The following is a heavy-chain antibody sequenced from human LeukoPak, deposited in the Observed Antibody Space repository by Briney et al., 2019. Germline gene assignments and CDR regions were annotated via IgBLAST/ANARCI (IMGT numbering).Heavy chain of an antibody. CDR1: GGSISSSDYY. Sequence: SETLSLTCTVSGGSISSSDYYWGWIRQPPGKGLEWIASIYYSGTTHYNPSLKSRVTISVDTSKNQFSLKLSSVTAADTAVYYCARGGIVVVPTAIQDYYYYYYMDVWGKGTTVTVSS. CDR2: IYYSGTT. D-gene: IGHD2-2*02. CDR3: ARGGIVVVPTAIQDYYYYYYMDV. V-gene: IGHV4-39*07. J-gene: IGHJ6*03.